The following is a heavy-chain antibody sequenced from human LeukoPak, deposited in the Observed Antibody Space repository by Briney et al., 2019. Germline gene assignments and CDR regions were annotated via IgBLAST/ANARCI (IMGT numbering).Heavy chain of an antibody. D-gene: IGHD2-2*03. CDR2: IYPDESNI. J-gene: IGHJ4*02. Sequence: GESLKISCKGSGYSFPTYWIAWVRQMPGKGLEWKGIIYPDESNIRYSPSFQGQVTISADKSISTAYLQWSSLKASDTAMYYCARPPSRGYSPSFEYWGQGTLVTVSS. CDR3: ARPPSRGYSPSFEY. CDR1: GYSFPTYW. V-gene: IGHV5-51*01.